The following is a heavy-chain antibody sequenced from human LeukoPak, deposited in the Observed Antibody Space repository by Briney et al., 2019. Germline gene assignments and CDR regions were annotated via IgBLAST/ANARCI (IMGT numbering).Heavy chain of an antibody. Sequence: GGSLRLSCAASGFTFSSYAMHWVRQAPGKGLEYVSAISSNGGSTYYANSVKGRFTISRDNSKNTLYLQMGSLRAEDMAMYYCARRSGYQIDYWGQGTLVTVSS. CDR3: ARRSGYQIDY. J-gene: IGHJ4*02. CDR1: GFTFSSYA. CDR2: ISSNGGST. D-gene: IGHD3-3*01. V-gene: IGHV3-64*01.